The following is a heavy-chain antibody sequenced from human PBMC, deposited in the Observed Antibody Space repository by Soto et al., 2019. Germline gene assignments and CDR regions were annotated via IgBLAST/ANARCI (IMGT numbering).Heavy chain of an antibody. CDR3: TRLQFGGGFDY. CDR2: IDDAGST. J-gene: IGHJ4*02. D-gene: IGHD3-16*01. V-gene: IGHV4-59*01. CDR1: GGSMTSYY. Sequence: SETLSLTCRVSGGSMTSYYWNWLRQSPGKGLEWIGYIDDAGSTKFNPSLRSRVSMSILTSQGQVSLTLDSVTAADTAVYYCTRLQFGGGFDYWGQGALVTVSS.